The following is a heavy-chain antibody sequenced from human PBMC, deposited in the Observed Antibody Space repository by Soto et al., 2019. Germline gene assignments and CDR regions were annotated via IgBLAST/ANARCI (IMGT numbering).Heavy chain of an antibody. CDR1: GGTFSSYA. CDR2: IIPILGTA. D-gene: IGHD1-26*01. Sequence: SVKVSCKASGGTFSSYAISWVRQAPGQGLEWMGGIIPILGTANYAQKFQGRVTITADKSTSTAYMELSSLRSEDTAVYYCASARIVGATTTDYWGQGTLVTVSS. CDR3: ASARIVGATTTDY. J-gene: IGHJ4*02. V-gene: IGHV1-69*10.